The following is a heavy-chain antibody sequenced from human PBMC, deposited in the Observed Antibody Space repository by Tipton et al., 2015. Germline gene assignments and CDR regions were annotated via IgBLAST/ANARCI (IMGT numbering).Heavy chain of an antibody. J-gene: IGHJ4*02. CDR3: ARGLYCSGDSCFLFDY. Sequence: PGLVKPSETLSLTCTVSGGSVSSGSYYWSWIRQPPGKGLEWIGYIYFSGNTNYNSSLKSRVTISLDTSKNQFSLELSSVTAADTAVYYCARGLYCSGDSCFLFDYWGQGTLVTVSS. CDR1: GGSVSSGSYY. CDR2: IYFSGNT. V-gene: IGHV4-61*01. D-gene: IGHD2-15*01.